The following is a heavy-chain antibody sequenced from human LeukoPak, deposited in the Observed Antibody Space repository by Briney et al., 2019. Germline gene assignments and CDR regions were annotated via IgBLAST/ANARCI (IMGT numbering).Heavy chain of an antibody. CDR3: ASRNTGDASIDF. V-gene: IGHV4-59*08. D-gene: IGHD2-21*02. CDR2: IFYSGGT. Sequence: SETLSLTCTVSGGSMSGHWWSWIRQSPGKGLEWIGDIFYSGGTNNNSPLKSRLTMSLDTSKNQFSLKLSSVTAADTAMYYCASRNTGDASIDFWGQGILVIASS. J-gene: IGHJ4*02. CDR1: GGSMSGHW.